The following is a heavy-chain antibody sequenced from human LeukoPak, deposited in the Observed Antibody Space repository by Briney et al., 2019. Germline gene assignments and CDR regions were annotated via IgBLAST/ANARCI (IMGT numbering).Heavy chain of an antibody. D-gene: IGHD6-13*01. CDR1: GFTFSSYG. J-gene: IGHJ4*02. CDR2: IWYDGSNK. Sequence: GRSLRLSCAASGFTFSSYGMHWVRQAPGKGLEWVAVIWYDGSNKYYADSVKGRFTISRDNSKNTLYLQMNSLRAEDTAVYYCAKDRVAAAGNYWGQGTLVTVSS. CDR3: AKDRVAAAGNY. V-gene: IGHV3-33*06.